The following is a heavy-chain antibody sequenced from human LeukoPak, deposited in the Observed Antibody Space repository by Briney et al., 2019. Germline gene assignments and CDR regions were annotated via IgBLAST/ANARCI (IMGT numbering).Heavy chain of an antibody. CDR1: GYTFTSYY. CDR2: INCAGGST. CDR3: AREGELLGGFDI. V-gene: IGHV1-46*01. Sequence: ASVKVSCKASGYTFTSYYIHWVRQATGQGLEWMGIINCAGGSTRYAQKFQGRVTMTRDTSTSTVYMELSSLRSEDTAVYYCAREGELLGGFDIWGQGTMVTVSS. J-gene: IGHJ3*02. D-gene: IGHD1-7*01.